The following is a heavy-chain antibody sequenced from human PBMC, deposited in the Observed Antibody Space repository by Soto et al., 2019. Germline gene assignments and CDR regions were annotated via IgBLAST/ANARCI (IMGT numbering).Heavy chain of an antibody. V-gene: IGHV3-33*01. CDR1: GFTFSSYG. Sequence: LKISCAASGFTFSSYGMHWVRQAPGKGLEWVAFIWHDGGNKFYAESVKGRFTISRDNSKNTLYLQMTSLSAEDTAMYYCARDGDVNTGFGKDYWGQGTLVTVSS. CDR2: IWHDGGNK. CDR3: ARDGDVNTGFGKDY. D-gene: IGHD3-16*01. J-gene: IGHJ4*02.